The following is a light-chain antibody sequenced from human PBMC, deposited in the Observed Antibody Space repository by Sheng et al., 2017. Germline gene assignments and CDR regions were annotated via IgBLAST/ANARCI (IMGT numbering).Light chain of an antibody. CDR3: QQRSNWLT. CDR1: QTFSSST. J-gene: IGKJ4*01. V-gene: IGKV3D-20*02. Sequence: EIVMTQSPDTLSLSPGERATLSCRASQTFSSSTLAWYQQKPGQAPRLLIHGASSRATGVPDRFSGEGSGTDFTLTISMLEPEDFAVYYCQQRSNWLTFGGGTKVEIK. CDR2: GAS.